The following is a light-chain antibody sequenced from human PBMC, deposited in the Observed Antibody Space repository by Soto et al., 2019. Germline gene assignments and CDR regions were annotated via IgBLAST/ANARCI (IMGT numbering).Light chain of an antibody. Sequence: DIGSAQSSVALSSSPVEIATVSGRASQSLGSNLAWYQQKPGQAPRLLIYGASTRATGIPARFSGSGSGTEFTLTISSLQSEDFAVYYCQQYNNWRVKFGQGNKGAIK. CDR1: QSLGSN. CDR2: GAS. CDR3: QQYNNWRVK. V-gene: IGKV3-15*01. J-gene: IGKJ1*01.